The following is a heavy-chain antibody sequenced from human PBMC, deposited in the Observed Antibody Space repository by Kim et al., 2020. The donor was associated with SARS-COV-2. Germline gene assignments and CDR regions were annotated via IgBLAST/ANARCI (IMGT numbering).Heavy chain of an antibody. CDR1: GFTFSSYA. CDR3: ARDPSPPLMIAAAGYFDY. CDR2: ISYDGSNK. V-gene: IGHV3-30*04. Sequence: GGSLRLSCAASGFTFSSYAMHWVRQAPGKGLEWVAVISYDGSNKYYADSVKGRFTISRDNSKNTLYLQMNSLRAEDTAVYYCARDPSPPLMIAAAGYFDYWGQGTLVTVSS. D-gene: IGHD6-13*01. J-gene: IGHJ4*02.